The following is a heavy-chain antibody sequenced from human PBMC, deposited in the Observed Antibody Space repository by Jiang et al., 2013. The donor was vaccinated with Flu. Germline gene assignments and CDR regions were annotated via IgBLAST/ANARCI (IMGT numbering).Heavy chain of an antibody. CDR2: IFNDGTT. CDR3: ARLGNGFWGGYYTSNYDY. D-gene: IGHD3-3*01. CDR1: GVSVSDFY. J-gene: IGHJ4*02. Sequence: LTCNISGVSVSDFYWSWIRQSPGKRPQWLGYIFNDGTTNYNPSLKNRLTLSLDTSKNQFSMKLTSVTAADTAVYYCARLGNGFWGGYYTSNYDYWGQGTLITVSS. V-gene: IGHV4-59*02.